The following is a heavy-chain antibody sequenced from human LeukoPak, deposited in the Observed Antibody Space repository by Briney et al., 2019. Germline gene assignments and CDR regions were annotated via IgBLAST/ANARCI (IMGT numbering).Heavy chain of an antibody. CDR2: INPNSGGT. CDR1: GYTFTGYY. CDR3: ATWNYGNY. Sequence: ASVKVSCKASGYTFTGYYMHWVRQAPGQGLEWMGWINPNSGGTNYAQKFQGRVTITRNTSISTAYMELSSLRSEDTAVYYCATWNYGNYWGQGTLVTVSS. D-gene: IGHD1-7*01. J-gene: IGHJ4*02. V-gene: IGHV1-2*02.